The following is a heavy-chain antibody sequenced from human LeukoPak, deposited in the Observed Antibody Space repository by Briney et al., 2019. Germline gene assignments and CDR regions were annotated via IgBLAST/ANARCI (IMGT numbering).Heavy chain of an antibody. J-gene: IGHJ4*02. CDR3: EKDGVSVFGVIISFDF. CDR1: GFISENYA. V-gene: IGHV3-9*02. D-gene: IGHD3-3*01. CDR2: INWNGDII. Sequence: GRSLRLSCAVSGFISENYAMHWVRQAPGKGLEWVSGINWNGDIIGYADSVKGRFTISRDNAKNSLYLQMSSLRAEDTAFCYCEKDGVSVFGVIISFDFWGQGTLVTVSS.